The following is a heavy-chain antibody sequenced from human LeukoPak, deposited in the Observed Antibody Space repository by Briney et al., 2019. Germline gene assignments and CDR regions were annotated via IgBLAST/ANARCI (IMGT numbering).Heavy chain of an antibody. J-gene: IGHJ4*02. V-gene: IGHV1-46*01. D-gene: IGHD6-13*01. Sequence: ASVKVSCKASGYTFTSYYMHWVRQAPGQGLEWMGIINPSGGSASYAQKFQGRVTMTRDTSTSTVYMELSSLRSEDTAVYYCARARSRAAAAVPFDYWGQGTLVTVSS. CDR1: GYTFTSYY. CDR3: ARARSRAAAAVPFDY. CDR2: INPSGGSA.